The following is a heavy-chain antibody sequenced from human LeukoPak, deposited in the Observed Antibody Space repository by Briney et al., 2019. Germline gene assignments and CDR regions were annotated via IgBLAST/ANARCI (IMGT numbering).Heavy chain of an antibody. D-gene: IGHD3-22*01. CDR3: ARAGLVYYYDTSGYFSDAFDI. J-gene: IGHJ3*02. CDR2: INWNGGNT. V-gene: IGHV3-20*04. Sequence: PGGSLRLSCAASGFTFDDYGMSWVRQAPGKGLEWVAGINWNGGNTGYADSLKGRITISRDNAKNSLYLQVHSLRAEDTAFYYCARAGLVYYYDTSGYFSDAFDIWGQGTMVTVSS. CDR1: GFTFDDYG.